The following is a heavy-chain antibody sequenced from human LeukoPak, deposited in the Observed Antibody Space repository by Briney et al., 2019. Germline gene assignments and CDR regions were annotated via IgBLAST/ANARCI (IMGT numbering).Heavy chain of an antibody. CDR2: ISYDGSNK. CDR3: AKDLYSRAPPRFDP. CDR1: GFTFSSYG. J-gene: IGHJ5*02. V-gene: IGHV3-30*18. Sequence: GGSLRLSCAASGFTFSSYGMHWVRQAPGKGLEWVAVISYDGSNKYYADSVKGRFTISRDNSKNTLYLQMNSLRAEDTAVYYCAKDLYSRAPPRFDPWGQGTLVTVSS. D-gene: IGHD6-13*01.